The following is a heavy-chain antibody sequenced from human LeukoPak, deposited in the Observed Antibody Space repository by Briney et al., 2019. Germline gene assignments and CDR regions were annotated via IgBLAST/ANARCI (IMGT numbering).Heavy chain of an antibody. CDR3: ATAPRRYDFWSGLVVDY. Sequence: ASVKVSCKVSGYTLTELSMHWVRQAPGKGLEWMGGFDPEDGETTYAQKFQGRVTMTEDTSTDTAYMELSSLRSEDAAVYYCATAPRRYDFWSGLVVDYWGQGTLVTVSS. CDR1: GYTLTELS. CDR2: FDPEDGET. J-gene: IGHJ4*02. D-gene: IGHD3-3*01. V-gene: IGHV1-24*01.